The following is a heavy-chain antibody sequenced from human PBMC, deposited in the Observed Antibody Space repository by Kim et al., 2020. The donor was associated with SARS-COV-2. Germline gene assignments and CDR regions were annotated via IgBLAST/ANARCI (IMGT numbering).Heavy chain of an antibody. CDR2: IYYSGST. D-gene: IGHD6-19*01. J-gene: IGHJ4*02. V-gene: IGHV4-39*07. CDR3: ARDAIAVAVYFDY. CDR1: GGSISSSSYY. Sequence: SETLSLTCTVSGGSISSSSYYWGWIRQPPGKGLEWIGSIYYSGSTYYNPSLKSRVTISVDTSKNQFSLKLSSVTAADTAVYYCARDAIAVAVYFDYWGQGSLVTVSS.